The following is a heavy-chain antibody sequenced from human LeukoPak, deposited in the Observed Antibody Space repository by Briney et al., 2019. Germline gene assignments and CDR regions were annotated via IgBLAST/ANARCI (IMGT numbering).Heavy chain of an antibody. V-gene: IGHV3-48*01. D-gene: IGHD1-1*01. CDR2: IRGSDSPT. Sequence: GGSLRLSCAASGFTFSSYGMNWVRQAPGKGLEWISYIRGSDSPTYYAHSVRGRFTISRDNAKNSLYLQMNSLRVEDTAVYYCARGDWNHGYWGQGTLVTVSS. CDR3: ARGDWNHGY. CDR1: GFTFSSYG. J-gene: IGHJ4*02.